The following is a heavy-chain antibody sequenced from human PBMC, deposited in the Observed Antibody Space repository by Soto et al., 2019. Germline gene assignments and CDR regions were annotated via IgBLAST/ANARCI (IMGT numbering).Heavy chain of an antibody. Sequence: PGGSLRLSCAASGFTFSSYGMHWVRQAPGKGLEWVAVIWYDRSNKYYADSVKGRFTISRDNSKNTLYLQMNSLRAEDTAVYYCARGTEVTSTQYYFDYGMDVWGQGTTVTV. D-gene: IGHD4-17*01. CDR1: GFTFSSYG. CDR3: ARGTEVTSTQYYFDYGMDV. J-gene: IGHJ6*02. CDR2: IWYDRSNK. V-gene: IGHV3-33*01.